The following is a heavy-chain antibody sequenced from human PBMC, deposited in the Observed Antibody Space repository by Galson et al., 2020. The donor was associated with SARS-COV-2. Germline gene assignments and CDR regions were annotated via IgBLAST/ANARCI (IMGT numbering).Heavy chain of an antibody. D-gene: IGHD3-3*01. CDR2: IYYSGST. V-gene: IGHV4-31*03. CDR1: GDSINTSAYY. J-gene: IGHJ4*02. Sequence: SETLSLTCSVSGDSINTSAYYWTWIRQRPGKGLECIGYIYYSGSTFYSPSLRSRLAMSIDTSGNQFSLSLTSVTAADTAVYYCARENDFWSGYYVVDVWGQGTLVTVSS. CDR3: ARENDFWSGYYVVDV.